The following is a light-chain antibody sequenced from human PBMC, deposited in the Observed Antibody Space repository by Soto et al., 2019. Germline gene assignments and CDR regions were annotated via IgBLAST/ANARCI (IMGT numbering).Light chain of an antibody. CDR1: SSDVGGYNY. CDR3: SSYTGSDAVV. CDR2: EVS. Sequence: QSALTQPPSASGSPGRSVTISCTGTSSDVGGYNYVSWYQQHSGKAPKLMIYEVSKRPSGVPDRFSGSKSDNTASLTVSGLQAEDEADYFCSSYTGSDAVVFGGGTKVTVL. J-gene: IGLJ2*01. V-gene: IGLV2-8*01.